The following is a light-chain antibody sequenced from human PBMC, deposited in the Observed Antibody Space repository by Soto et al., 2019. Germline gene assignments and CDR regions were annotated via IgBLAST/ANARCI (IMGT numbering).Light chain of an antibody. V-gene: IGKV1-27*01. CDR1: QGIGTY. CDR3: QKYNRAPRK. Sequence: DIQMTQSPSSLSASVGDRVTVTCRASQGIGTYLAWYQQRPGKVPKLLIYAASTLQSGVPSRFSGSGSGPDFTLNISSLQPEDVASYYCQKYNRAPRKFGQGTKVEI. CDR2: AAS. J-gene: IGKJ1*01.